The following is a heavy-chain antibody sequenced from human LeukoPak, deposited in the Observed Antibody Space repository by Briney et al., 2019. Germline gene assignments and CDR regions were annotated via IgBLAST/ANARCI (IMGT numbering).Heavy chain of an antibody. CDR2: IYTSGST. D-gene: IGHD5/OR15-5a*01. J-gene: IGHJ6*03. Sequence: SETLSLTCTVSGGSISSYYWSWIRQPAGKGLEWIGRIYTSGSTNYNPSLKSRVTMSVDTSKNQFSLQLSSVTSEDTAVYYCAQSYSVRLGPESYYYFYVDVWGKGTTITVSS. CDR3: AQSYSVRLGPESYYYFYVDV. V-gene: IGHV4-4*07. CDR1: GGSISSYY.